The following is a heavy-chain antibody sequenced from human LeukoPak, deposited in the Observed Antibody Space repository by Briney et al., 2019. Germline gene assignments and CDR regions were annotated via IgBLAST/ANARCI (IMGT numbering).Heavy chain of an antibody. CDR1: GGSISSYY. Sequence: SETLSLTCTVSGGSISSYYWSWIRQPAGKGLEWIGRIYTSGSTNYNPSLKSRVTMSVDTSKNQFSLKLSSVTAADTAVYYCARGFATRGYRGYDYGFDVWGQGTLVTVSS. CDR3: ARGFATRGYRGYDYGFDV. J-gene: IGHJ4*02. D-gene: IGHD5-12*01. V-gene: IGHV4-4*07. CDR2: IYTSGST.